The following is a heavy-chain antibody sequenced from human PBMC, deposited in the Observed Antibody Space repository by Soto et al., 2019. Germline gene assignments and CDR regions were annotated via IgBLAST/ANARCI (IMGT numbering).Heavy chain of an antibody. CDR3: AKRRLNTITSLSDF. Sequence: EIQLLESGGGLAQPGGSLRLSCVASGFSFSEYGMSWVRQTPQKTLEWVASISGNKMTTFYPDSVKGRFFISRDNSDNTLHLQMNRLRDDDTAIYYCAKRRLNTITSLSDFWGQGVQVTVSS. CDR2: ISGNKMTT. V-gene: IGHV3-23*01. J-gene: IGHJ1*01. CDR1: GFSFSEYG. D-gene: IGHD2-2*01.